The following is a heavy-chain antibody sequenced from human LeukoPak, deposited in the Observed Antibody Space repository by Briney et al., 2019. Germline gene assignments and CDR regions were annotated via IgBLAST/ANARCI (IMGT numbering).Heavy chain of an antibody. CDR3: ARADSSGWYNNYYYMDV. CDR1: GGSISTYY. D-gene: IGHD6-19*01. J-gene: IGHJ6*03. V-gene: IGHV4-59*12. Sequence: SETLSLTCSVSGGSISTYYWSWIRQPPGKGLEWIGYIYYSGSTSYNPSLKSRVTISVDTSKNQFSLKLSSVTAADTAVYYCARADSSGWYNNYYYMDVWGKGTTVTVSS. CDR2: IYYSGST.